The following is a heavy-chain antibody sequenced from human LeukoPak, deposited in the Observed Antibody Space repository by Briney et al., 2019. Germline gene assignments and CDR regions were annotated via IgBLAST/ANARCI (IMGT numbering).Heavy chain of an antibody. CDR3: ARDLAPDY. Sequence: GGSLRLSCAASGFTFSSYSMNWVRQAPGKGLEWVSVIYSGGNTYYADSVKGRFIISRDSSKNTLYLQMNSLRAEDTAVYYCARDLAPDYWGQGTLVTVSS. CDR2: IYSGGNT. CDR1: GFTFSSYS. D-gene: IGHD3-16*01. V-gene: IGHV3-66*01. J-gene: IGHJ4*02.